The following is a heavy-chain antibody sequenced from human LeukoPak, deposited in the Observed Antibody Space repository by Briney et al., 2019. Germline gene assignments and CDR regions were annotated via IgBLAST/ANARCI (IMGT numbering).Heavy chain of an antibody. CDR2: IYYSGST. Sequence: SETLSLTCTVSGASISSGYWSWIRQPPGKGLEWVGYIYYSGSTNCNPSLKSRVTISADMSKNQFSLRLSSVTAADTAVYYCARDPVGSNWFDPWGQGTLVTVSS. D-gene: IGHD3-10*01. J-gene: IGHJ5*02. CDR3: ARDPVGSNWFDP. V-gene: IGHV4-59*01. CDR1: GASISSGY.